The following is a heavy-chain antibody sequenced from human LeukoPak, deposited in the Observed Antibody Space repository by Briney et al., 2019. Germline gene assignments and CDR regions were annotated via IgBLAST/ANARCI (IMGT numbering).Heavy chain of an antibody. V-gene: IGHV3-7*01. J-gene: IGHJ4*02. CDR3: ARGGPITMIVVVTEYYFDY. CDR1: GFTFSSYW. Sequence: GGSLRLSCAASGFTFSSYWMSWVRQAPGKGLEWVANIKQDGSEKYYVDSVKGRFTISRDNAKNSLYLQMNSLRAEDTAVYYCARGGPITMIVVVTEYYFDYWGQGTLVTVSS. D-gene: IGHD3-22*01. CDR2: IKQDGSEK.